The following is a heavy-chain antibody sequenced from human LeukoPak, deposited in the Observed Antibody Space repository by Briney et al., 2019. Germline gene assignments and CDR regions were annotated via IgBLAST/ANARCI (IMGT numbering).Heavy chain of an antibody. D-gene: IGHD3-22*01. CDR3: ARTYYYDSSGYLNHRFDP. CDR2: IYDIGST. J-gene: IGHJ5*02. V-gene: IGHV4-59*08. Sequence: PSETLSLTCTVSGGSVSSYYWSWIRQPPGKGLEWIGYIYDIGSTKYNPSLKSRVTMSVDTSKNQFSLKLSSVTAADTAVYHCARTYYYDSSGYLNHRFDPWGQGTLVTVSS. CDR1: GGSVSSYY.